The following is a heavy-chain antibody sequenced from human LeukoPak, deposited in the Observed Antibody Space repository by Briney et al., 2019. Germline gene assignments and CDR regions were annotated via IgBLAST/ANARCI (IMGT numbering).Heavy chain of an antibody. CDR3: AWGRYYYDSSGPTYAFDI. V-gene: IGHV1-69*13. Sequence: SVKVSCKASGGTFSSYAISWVRQAPGQGLEWMGGIIPIFGTANYAQKFQGRVTITADESTSTAYMELSSLRSEDTAVYYCAWGRYYYDSSGPTYAFDIWGQGTMVTVSS. CDR2: IIPIFGTA. CDR1: GGTFSSYA. J-gene: IGHJ3*02. D-gene: IGHD3-22*01.